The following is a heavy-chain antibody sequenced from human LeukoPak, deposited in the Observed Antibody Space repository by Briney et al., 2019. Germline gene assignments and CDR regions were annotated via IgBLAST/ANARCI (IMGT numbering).Heavy chain of an antibody. CDR3: ARGTDMTPISGYYSFVY. CDR2: INHSGST. V-gene: IGHV4-34*01. J-gene: IGHJ4*02. CDR1: GGSFSGYY. Sequence: SETLSLTCAVYGGSFSGYYWSWIRQPPGKGLEWIGEINHSGSTNYNPSLKSRVTVSVDTSNNRFSLKVTSVTAADTAVYYCARGTDMTPISGYYSFVYWGRGTLVSVSS. D-gene: IGHD5-12*01.